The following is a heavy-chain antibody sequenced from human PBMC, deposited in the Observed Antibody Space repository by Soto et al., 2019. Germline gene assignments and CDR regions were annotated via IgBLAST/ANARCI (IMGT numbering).Heavy chain of an antibody. D-gene: IGHD5-12*01. V-gene: IGHV4-59*01. CDR3: ASFSGYDRHQAIDY. CDR2: IYYSGST. Sequence: SETLSLTCTVSGGSISSYYWSWIRQPPGKGLEWIGYIYYSGSTNYNPSLKSRVTISVDTSKNQFSLKLSSVTAADTAVYYCASFSGYDRHQAIDYWCQGPLVTVSS. CDR1: GGSISSYY. J-gene: IGHJ4*02.